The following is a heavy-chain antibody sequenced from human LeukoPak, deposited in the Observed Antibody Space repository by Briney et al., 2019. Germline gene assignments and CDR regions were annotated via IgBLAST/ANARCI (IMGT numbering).Heavy chain of an antibody. V-gene: IGHV3-23*01. D-gene: IGHD3-22*01. CDR3: AKDSSSYDWGYMDV. CDR2: IGGSDGRT. CDR1: GFTFSTYA. J-gene: IGHJ6*03. Sequence: GGSLRLSCAASGFTFSTYAMSWVRQAPGKGLEWVSLIGGSDGRTRYADSVKGRFSISRDNSKNTLYLEMNSLRAEDTAVYYCAKDSSSYDWGYMDVWGKGTTVTVSS.